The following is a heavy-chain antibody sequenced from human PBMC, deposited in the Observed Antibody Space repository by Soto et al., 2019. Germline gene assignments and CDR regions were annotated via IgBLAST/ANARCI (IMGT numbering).Heavy chain of an antibody. CDR3: ARGEQYSGRIFDY. CDR1: GDSVSSNSAG. J-gene: IGHJ4*01. D-gene: IGHD1-26*01. V-gene: IGHV6-1*01. CDR2: TYYRSKWYY. Sequence: SQTLSLTCAITGDSVSSNSAGCSWVRQSPSRGLEWLGRTYYRSKWYYEYAVSVRGRITINPDTSKNQYSLQLNSVTPEDTAVYFCARGEQYSGRIFDYWGQGTLVTVSS.